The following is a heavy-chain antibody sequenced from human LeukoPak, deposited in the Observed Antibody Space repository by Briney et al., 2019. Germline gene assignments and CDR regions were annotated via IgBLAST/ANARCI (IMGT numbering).Heavy chain of an antibody. Sequence: GGSLRLSCAASGFTFSSYEMNWVRQAPGKGLEWVSYISSSGSTIYYADSVKGRFTISRDNAKNSLYLQMNSLRAEDTAVYYCASPPLYYYDSSGYRYYFDYWGQGTLVTVSS. J-gene: IGHJ4*02. V-gene: IGHV3-48*03. CDR2: ISSSGSTI. CDR3: ASPPLYYYDSSGYRYYFDY. CDR1: GFTFSSYE. D-gene: IGHD3-22*01.